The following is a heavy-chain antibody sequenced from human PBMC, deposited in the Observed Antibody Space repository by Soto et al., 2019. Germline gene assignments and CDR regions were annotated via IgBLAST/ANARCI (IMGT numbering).Heavy chain of an antibody. CDR2: ISAYNGNT. D-gene: IGHD3-16*01. J-gene: IGHJ6*03. V-gene: IGHV1-18*01. CDR3: VRFFSREFAGGDYYCCYYLDV. Sequence: QVQLVQSGAEVKKPGASVKVSCKASGYTFTSYGISWVRQAPGQVLEWMGWISAYNGNTNYAQKLQGRVAMTTETSRSTAYMELRSLRSEDTAVYYCVRFFSREFAGGDYYCCYYLDVWGKGTTVTVSS. CDR1: GYTFTSYG.